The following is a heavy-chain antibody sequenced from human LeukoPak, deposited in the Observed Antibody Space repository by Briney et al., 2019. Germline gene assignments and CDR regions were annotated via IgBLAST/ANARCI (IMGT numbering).Heavy chain of an antibody. J-gene: IGHJ4*02. CDR3: AREGGIAAAGTPYYFDH. CDR1: GYTFTGYY. Sequence: ASVKVPCKASGYTFTGYYMHWVRQAPGQGLEWMGWINPNSGGTNYAQKFQGRVTMTRDTSISTAYMELSRLRSDDTAVYYCAREGGIAAAGTPYYFDHWGQGTLVTVSS. D-gene: IGHD6-13*01. V-gene: IGHV1-2*02. CDR2: INPNSGGT.